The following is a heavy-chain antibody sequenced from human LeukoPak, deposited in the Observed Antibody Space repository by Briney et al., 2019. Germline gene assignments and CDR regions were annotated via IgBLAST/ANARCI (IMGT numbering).Heavy chain of an antibody. V-gene: IGHV3-23*01. J-gene: IGHJ5*02. Sequence: GGSLRLSCEASGFTFGSYAMTWVRQAPGKGLEWVSAINGSAGSTYYADSVKGRFTISRDNSKNTLYLQMNSLRAEDTAVYYCAKGVAARQINCFDPWGQGTLVTVSS. D-gene: IGHD6-6*01. CDR2: INGSAGST. CDR3: AKGVAARQINCFDP. CDR1: GFTFGSYA.